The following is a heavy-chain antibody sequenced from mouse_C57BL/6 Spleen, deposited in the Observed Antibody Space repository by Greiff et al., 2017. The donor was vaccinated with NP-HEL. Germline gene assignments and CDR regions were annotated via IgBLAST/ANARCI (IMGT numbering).Heavy chain of an antibody. J-gene: IGHJ2*01. D-gene: IGHD1-1*01. CDR3: ARHDYGSSSYYFDY. Sequence: VKLVESGGDLVKPGGSLKLSCAASGFTFSSYGMSWVRQTPDKRLEWVATISSGGSYTYYPDSVKGRFTISRDNAKNTLYLQMSSLKSEDTAMYYCARHDYGSSSYYFDYWGQGTTLTVSS. CDR1: GFTFSSYG. V-gene: IGHV5-6*02. CDR2: ISSGGSYT.